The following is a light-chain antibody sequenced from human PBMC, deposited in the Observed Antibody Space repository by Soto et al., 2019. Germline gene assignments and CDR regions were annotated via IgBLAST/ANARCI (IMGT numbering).Light chain of an antibody. V-gene: IGKV1-39*01. CDR1: QSTSLF. CDR2: AAS. J-gene: IGKJ1*01. CDR3: HQTDSSPET. Sequence: DIQMTQSPPSLYASVGDTVTITCRASQSTSLFLNGYQQKPGKAPKLLIYAASRIQSGVPSRFSGHGSGADLTLTISRLQPEDFATYYCHQTDSSPETFGQGTMVEIK.